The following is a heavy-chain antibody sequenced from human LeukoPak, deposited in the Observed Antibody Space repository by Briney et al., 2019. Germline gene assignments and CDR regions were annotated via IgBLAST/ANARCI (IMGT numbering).Heavy chain of an antibody. V-gene: IGHV1-46*01. CDR2: INPSGGST. D-gene: IGHD5-24*01. CDR1: GYTFTSYY. Sequence: ASVKVSCKASGYTFTSYYMHWVRQAPGQGLEWMGIINPSGGSTSYAQKFQGRVTMTRDTTTSTVYMGLSSLRSEDTAVYYCARAFRRDGYKEDYWGQGTLVTVSS. J-gene: IGHJ4*02. CDR3: ARAFRRDGYKEDY.